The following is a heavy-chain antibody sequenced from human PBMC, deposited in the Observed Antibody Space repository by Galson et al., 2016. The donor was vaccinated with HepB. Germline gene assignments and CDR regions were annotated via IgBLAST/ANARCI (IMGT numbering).Heavy chain of an antibody. V-gene: IGHV4-34*01. CDR3: ARGGNSGYGEFDYPKFYMDV. CDR1: GGSFSGYY. CDR2: ISHRGET. D-gene: IGHD5-12*01. J-gene: IGHJ6*03. Sequence: ETLSLTCTMSGGSFSGYYWSWVRQSPGKVMEWIGEISHRGETNYNPSLETRVTMSVDSSMKQFSLNPKSLTAADTATYYCARGGNSGYGEFDYPKFYMDVWGKGATVTVSS.